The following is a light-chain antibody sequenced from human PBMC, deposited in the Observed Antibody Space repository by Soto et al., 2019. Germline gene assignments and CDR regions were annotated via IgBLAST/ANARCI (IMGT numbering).Light chain of an antibody. CDR3: QQTYTIPFA. Sequence: DMQMTQSPSSLSASVGDRVTITCRPSQTVDNDLNWYQHKPGKAPKLLIYGASTLQTGVSSRFTGSASGTDFILTIDTLQAEDFATYYCQQTYTIPFAFGQGTKLEF. CDR2: GAS. CDR1: QTVDND. J-gene: IGKJ2*01. V-gene: IGKV1-39*01.